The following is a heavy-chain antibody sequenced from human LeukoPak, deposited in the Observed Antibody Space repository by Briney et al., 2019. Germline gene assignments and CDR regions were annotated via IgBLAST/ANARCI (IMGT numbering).Heavy chain of an antibody. CDR3: ARGSGGSCYRY. CDR1: GFSVSDEY. D-gene: IGHD2-15*01. CDR2: IYGGSNT. V-gene: IGHV3-66*01. Sequence: PGGSLRLSCAASGFSVSDEYMNWVRQAPGKGLEMVSVIYGGSNTYYGDSVKGRFTISRDISKNTLSLQMNSLRAEDTAVYYCARGSGGSCYRYWGQGTLVTVSS. J-gene: IGHJ4*02.